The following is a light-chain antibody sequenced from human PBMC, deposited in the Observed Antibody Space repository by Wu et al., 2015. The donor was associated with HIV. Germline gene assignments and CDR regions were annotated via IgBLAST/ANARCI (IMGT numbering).Light chain of an antibody. CDR2: GAS. CDR1: QSVSSN. V-gene: IGKV3-15*01. CDR3: QQYNKWPYT. Sequence: EIVMTQSPATLSVSPGERATLSCRASQSVSSNLAWFQQKRGQAPRLLIYGASTRATGIPARFSGNESGTEFTLTINSMQSEDFRIYYCQQYNKWPYTFGQGTSLE. J-gene: IGKJ2*01.